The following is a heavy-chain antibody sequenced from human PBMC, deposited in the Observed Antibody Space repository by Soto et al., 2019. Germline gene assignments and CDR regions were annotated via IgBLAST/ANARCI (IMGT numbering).Heavy chain of an antibody. J-gene: IGHJ4*02. D-gene: IGHD6-13*01. CDR2: IYYSGST. V-gene: IGHV4-30-4*01. Sequence: PSETLSLTCTVSGGSISSGDYYWSWIRQPPGKGLEWIGYIYYSGSTYYNPSLKSRVTISVDTSKNQFSLKLSSVTAADTAVYYCARAFDSRSWYKYWGQGTLVTVSS. CDR3: ARAFDSRSWYKY. CDR1: GGSISSGDYY.